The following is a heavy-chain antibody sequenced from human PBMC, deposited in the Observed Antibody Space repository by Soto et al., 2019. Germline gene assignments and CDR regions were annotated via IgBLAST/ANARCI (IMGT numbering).Heavy chain of an antibody. V-gene: IGHV3-23*01. CDR3: AKGTIGSTPRASFDY. J-gene: IGHJ4*02. CDR1: GFTFSSYA. Sequence: GGSLRLSCAASGFTFSSYAMSWVRQAPGKGLEWVSAISGSGGSTYYADSVRCRFTISGDNSKNTQYLEMNSLRAEDTAVYYCAKGTIGSTPRASFDYWGQGTLVTVSS. CDR2: ISGSGGST. D-gene: IGHD3-9*01.